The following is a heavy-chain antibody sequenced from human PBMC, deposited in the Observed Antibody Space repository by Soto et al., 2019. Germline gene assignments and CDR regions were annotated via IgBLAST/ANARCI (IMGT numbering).Heavy chain of an antibody. Sequence: EVQLLESGGGLVQPGGSLRLSCAASGFTFNTYDMSWVRQAPGTGLEWVSSIATTGETTFYADSVRGRFTISRDNSKNTLCLQINTLRADDTAIYYCVRRWGGWGRGTLVTVSS. CDR2: IATTGETT. D-gene: IGHD2-21*01. V-gene: IGHV3-23*01. CDR1: GFTFNTYD. CDR3: VRRWGG. J-gene: IGHJ4*01.